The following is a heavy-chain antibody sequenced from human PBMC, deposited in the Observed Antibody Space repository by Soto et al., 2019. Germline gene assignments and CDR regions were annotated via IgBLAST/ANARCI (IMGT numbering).Heavy chain of an antibody. D-gene: IGHD3-10*01. V-gene: IGHV5-51*01. CDR3: VRRDGDYSRSGSYYH. CDR2: ISPSDSHT. CDR1: GYSFTSNW. J-gene: IGHJ4*02. Sequence: GESLKISCKTSGYSFTSNWIAWVRQMPGKGLEWMGIISPSDSHTTYSPSFQGQVTISADKSIDTAYLQWSSLKASDSAMYYCVRRDGDYSRSGSYYHWGQGTLVTVSS.